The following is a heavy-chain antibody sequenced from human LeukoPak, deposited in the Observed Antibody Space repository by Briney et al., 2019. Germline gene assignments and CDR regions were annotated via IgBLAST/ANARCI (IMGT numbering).Heavy chain of an antibody. V-gene: IGHV3-9*01. Sequence: PGGSLRLSCAASGFTFDDYAMHWVRQAPGKGLEWVSGISWNSGSIGYADFVKGRFTISRDNAKNSLYLQMNSLRAEDTALYYCAKDISHYYDSSGYYSGWYFDLWGRGTLVTVSS. CDR3: AKDISHYYDSSGYYSGWYFDL. CDR2: ISWNSGSI. D-gene: IGHD3-22*01. CDR1: GFTFDDYA. J-gene: IGHJ2*01.